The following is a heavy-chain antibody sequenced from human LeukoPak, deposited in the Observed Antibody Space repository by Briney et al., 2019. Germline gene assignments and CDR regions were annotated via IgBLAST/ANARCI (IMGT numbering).Heavy chain of an antibody. V-gene: IGHV3-21*01. D-gene: IGHD1-1*01. Sequence: PGGSLRLSCAASGYTFSCCSMNWVRQAPGKGLEWLSSINNSGDDKYHADSVQGRFTISRDNAKNSLYLQMNSLRAEDTAVYYCARELDRFQDLDSWGQGTQVTVSS. CDR1: GYTFSCCS. CDR3: ARELDRFQDLDS. J-gene: IGHJ4*02. CDR2: INNSGDDK.